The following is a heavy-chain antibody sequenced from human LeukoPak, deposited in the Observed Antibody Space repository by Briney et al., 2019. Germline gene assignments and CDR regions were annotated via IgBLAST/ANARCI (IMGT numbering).Heavy chain of an antibody. CDR2: ISAYDSNT. V-gene: IGHV1-18*01. CDR1: RYTFTSYG. CDR3: ARVAKAPFPHSSSWWY. J-gene: IGHJ4*02. D-gene: IGHD6-13*01. Sequence: ASVNVSCKPSRYTFTSYGISWVRQAPGQGLEWMGWISAYDSNTNYAQNLQGRVTMTTDTSTNTAYMELRSLRSDDTAVYYCARVAKAPFPHSSSWWYWGQGTLVTVSS.